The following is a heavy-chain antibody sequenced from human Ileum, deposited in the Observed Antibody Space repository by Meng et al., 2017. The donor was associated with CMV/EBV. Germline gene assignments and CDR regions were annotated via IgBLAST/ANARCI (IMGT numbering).Heavy chain of an antibody. D-gene: IGHD6-13*01. CDR3: ARDSSSWSLDY. J-gene: IGHJ4*02. V-gene: IGHV3-30*04. CDR1: GFTFSSYA. CDR2: ISYDGSNK. Sequence: GGSLKISCAASGFTFSSYAMHWVRQAPGKGLEWVAVISYDGSNKYYADSVKGRFTISRDNSKNTLYLQMNSLRAEDTAVYYCARDSSSWSLDYWGQGTLVTVSS.